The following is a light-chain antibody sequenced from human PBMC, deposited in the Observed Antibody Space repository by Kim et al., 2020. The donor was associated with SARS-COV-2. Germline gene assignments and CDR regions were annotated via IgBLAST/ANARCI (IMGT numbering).Light chain of an antibody. CDR3: MQGLQIPWT. V-gene: IGKV2-28*01. CDR1: QSLLHSSGDNY. J-gene: IGKJ1*01. CDR2: LGS. Sequence: PASISFRSSQSLLHSSGDNYLEWYLQKPGQSPQLLIYLGSNRASGVPDRFSGSGSGTDFTLKISRVEAEDVGVYFCMQGLQIPWTFGQGTKVDIK.